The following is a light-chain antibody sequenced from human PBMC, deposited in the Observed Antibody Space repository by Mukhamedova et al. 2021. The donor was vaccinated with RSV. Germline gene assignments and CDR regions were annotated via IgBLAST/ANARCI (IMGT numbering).Light chain of an antibody. CDR2: GAS. V-gene: IGKV3-20*01. CDR3: QQYGSSPRT. Sequence: VSNSFLAWYQQKPGQAPRLFIYGASNRATGIPDRFSGSGTGTEFILTISRVEPEDFAVYYCQQYGSSPRTFGQGTKVEI. CDR1: VSNSF. J-gene: IGKJ1*01.